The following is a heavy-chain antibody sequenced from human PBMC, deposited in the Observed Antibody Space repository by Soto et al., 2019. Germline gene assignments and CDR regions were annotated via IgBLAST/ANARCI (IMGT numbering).Heavy chain of an antibody. CDR1: GYTFTGYA. CDR2: INAGNGNT. J-gene: IGHJ4*02. D-gene: IGHD5-12*01. CDR3: AGGRWVQLPGY. Sequence: ASVKVSCKASGYTFTGYAMHWVRQAPGQRLEWMGWINAGNGNTKYSQKFQGRVTITRDTSASAAYMELSSLSSEDTAVYYCAGGRWVQLPGYWGQGMLVTVSS. V-gene: IGHV1-3*01.